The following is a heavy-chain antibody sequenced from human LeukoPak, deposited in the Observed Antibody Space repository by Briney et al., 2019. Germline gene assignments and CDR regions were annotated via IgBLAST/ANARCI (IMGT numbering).Heavy chain of an antibody. D-gene: IGHD2-2*03. CDR1: GGSFSGYY. CDR2: IYYSGST. V-gene: IGHV4-59*01. Sequence: PSETLSLTCAVFGGSFSGYYWSWIRQPPGKGLEWIGYIYYSGSTNYNPSLKSRVTISVDTSKNQFSLKLSSVTAADTAVYYCAREVVGSAVDYWGQGTLVTVSS. J-gene: IGHJ4*02. CDR3: AREVVGSAVDY.